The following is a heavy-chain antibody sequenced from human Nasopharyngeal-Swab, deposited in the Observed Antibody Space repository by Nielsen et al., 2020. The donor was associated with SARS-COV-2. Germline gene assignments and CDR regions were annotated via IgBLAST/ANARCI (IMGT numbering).Heavy chain of an antibody. J-gene: IGHJ4*02. Sequence: WIRQPPGKGLEWVAVIWYDGSNKYYADSVKGRFTIPRDNSKNTLYLQMNSLRAEDTAVYYCARPSYTFGGVIVAGAFDYWGQGTLVTVSS. CDR2: IWYDGSNK. V-gene: IGHV3-33*01. D-gene: IGHD3-16*02. CDR3: ARPSYTFGGVIVAGAFDY.